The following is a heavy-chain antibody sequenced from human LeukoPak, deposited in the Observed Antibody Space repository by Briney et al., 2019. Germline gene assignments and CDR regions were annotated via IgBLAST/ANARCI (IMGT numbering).Heavy chain of an antibody. Sequence: GGSLRLSCAASGFTFSNYNMNWVRQAPGKGLEWVSYISRTGTIYYADSVRGRFTISRDNAKNSLYLQMNSLRAEDTAVYYCAREYGDLGEYYFDYWGQGTLVTVSS. CDR3: AREYGDLGEYYFDY. CDR1: GFTFSNYN. D-gene: IGHD4-17*01. V-gene: IGHV3-69-1*02. J-gene: IGHJ4*02. CDR2: ISRTGTI.